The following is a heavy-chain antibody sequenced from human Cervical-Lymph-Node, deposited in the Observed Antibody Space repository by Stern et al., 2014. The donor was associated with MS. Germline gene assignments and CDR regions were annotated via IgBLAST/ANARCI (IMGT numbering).Heavy chain of an antibody. CDR1: AFSFSDYA. D-gene: IGHD2-2*01. CDR3: ASPGPHCTSTTSCYLAFEY. J-gene: IGHJ4*02. Sequence: EVQLVESGGGLVKPGGTLRLSCVASAFSFSDYAMNWVRQAPGKGLAWVASISSSGSYIYYGDSMEGRFTISRDNAKNSLYLHMKTLRAEDTAVYYCASPGPHCTSTTSCYLAFEYWGQGALVTVSS. V-gene: IGHV3-21*01. CDR2: ISSSGSYI.